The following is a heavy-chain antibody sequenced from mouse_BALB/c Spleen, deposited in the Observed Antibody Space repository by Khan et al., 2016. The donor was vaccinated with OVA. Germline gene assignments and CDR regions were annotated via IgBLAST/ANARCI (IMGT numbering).Heavy chain of an antibody. CDR2: LWSDGRT. Sequence: QVQLKESGPDLVEPSQSLSITCTVSGFSLTSDAIHWVRQPPGKSLVWLVVLWSDGRTTNNSALKSRLIISKDNTKSQLFLKINSLQTDDKAMSYCARRQYPLALDFWGQGTSVTVSS. V-gene: IGHV2-6-2*01. CDR1: GFSLTSDA. J-gene: IGHJ4*01. CDR3: ARRQYPLALDF.